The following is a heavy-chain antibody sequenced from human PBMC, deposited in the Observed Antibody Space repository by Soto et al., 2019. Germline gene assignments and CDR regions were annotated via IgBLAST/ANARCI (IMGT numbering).Heavy chain of an antibody. CDR3: ARAAPTRTPLYYYYMDV. CDR1: GFTFGSYD. V-gene: IGHV3-13*01. Sequence: PGGSLRLSCAASGFTFGSYDMHWVRQATGKGLEWVSAIGTAGDTYYPGSVKGRFTISRENAKNSLYLQMNSLRAGDTAVYYCARAAPTRTPLYYYYMDVWGKGTTVTVSS. CDR2: IGTAGDT. D-gene: IGHD1-1*01. J-gene: IGHJ6*03.